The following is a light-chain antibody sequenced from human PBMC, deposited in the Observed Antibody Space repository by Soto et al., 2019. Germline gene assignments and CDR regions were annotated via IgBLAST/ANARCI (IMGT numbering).Light chain of an antibody. J-gene: IGKJ1*01. CDR2: DAS. CDR3: QQYANWPKT. Sequence: EIVLTQSPATLSLSPGERATLSCRASQSVSSYLAWYQQKPGQAPRLLIYDASNRATGIPARFSGSGSGTDFTLTISSLQSEDLAVYYCQQYANWPKTFGQGTKVDI. V-gene: IGKV3-11*01. CDR1: QSVSSY.